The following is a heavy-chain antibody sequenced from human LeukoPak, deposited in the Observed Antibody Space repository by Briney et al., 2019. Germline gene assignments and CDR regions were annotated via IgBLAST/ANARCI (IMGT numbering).Heavy chain of an antibody. CDR3: AREGGAAGGTMVRGVISPTTEFDY. D-gene: IGHD3-10*01. V-gene: IGHV5-51*01. J-gene: IGHJ4*02. Sequence: KTGGSLRLSCAASGYSFTSYWIGWVRQMPGKGLGWVGIIYPGDSDTRYSPSFQGQVTISADKSISTAYLQWSSLKASDTAMYYCAREGGAAGGTMVRGVISPTTEFDYWGQGTLVTVSS. CDR2: IYPGDSDT. CDR1: GYSFTSYW.